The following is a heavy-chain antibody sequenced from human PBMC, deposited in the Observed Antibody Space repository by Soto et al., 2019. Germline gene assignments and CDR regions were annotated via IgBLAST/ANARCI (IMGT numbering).Heavy chain of an antibody. Sequence: PSETLSLTCTVSGGSISIGGYYWSWIRQHPVKGLEWIGYIYYSGSTYYNPSLKSRATISVDTSKNQFSLKLSSVTAADTAVYYCAIVRYYYDSSGQSNWFAPWGQGTLVPVS. J-gene: IGHJ5*02. CDR3: AIVRYYYDSSGQSNWFAP. V-gene: IGHV4-31*03. CDR1: GGSISIGGYY. D-gene: IGHD3-22*01. CDR2: IYYSGST.